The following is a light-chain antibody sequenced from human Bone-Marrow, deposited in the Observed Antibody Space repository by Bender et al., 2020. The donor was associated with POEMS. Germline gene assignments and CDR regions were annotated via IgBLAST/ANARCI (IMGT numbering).Light chain of an antibody. CDR3: CSYADSSTLV. V-gene: IGLV2-23*01. CDR1: SSDVGGYEI. Sequence: QSALTQPASVSGSPGQSITISCTGTSSDVGGYEIVSWYQQYPGEAPKLIIYEDTKRPSGVSDRFSGSKSGNTASLTISGLQAEDEADYYCCSYADSSTLVLGTGTKVTVL. CDR2: EDT. J-gene: IGLJ1*01.